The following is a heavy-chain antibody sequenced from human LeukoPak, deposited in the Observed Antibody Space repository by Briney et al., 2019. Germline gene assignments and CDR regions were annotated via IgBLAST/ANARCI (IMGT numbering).Heavy chain of an antibody. Sequence: GGSLRLSCAASGFIFNNYAMSWVRQAPGKGLEWVSSISTTGSTTYYADSVRGRFTISRDNSQNTLSLQMDSLTAADTAVYSCATYDLWTTYYTFQYWGQGTLASVSS. D-gene: IGHD3-3*01. J-gene: IGHJ4*02. CDR2: ISTTGSTT. V-gene: IGHV3-23*01. CDR1: GFIFNNYA. CDR3: ATYDLWTTYYTFQY.